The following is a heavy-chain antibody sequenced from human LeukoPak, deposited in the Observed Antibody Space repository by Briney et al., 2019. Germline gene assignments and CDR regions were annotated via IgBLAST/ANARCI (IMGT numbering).Heavy chain of an antibody. CDR1: GYTFTGYY. D-gene: IGHD3-16*01. CDR2: IIPIFGTA. V-gene: IGHV1-69*05. J-gene: IGHJ5*02. CDR3: ARDRSEGGFDP. Sequence: SVKVSCKASGYTFTGYYMHWVRQAPGQGLEWMGGIIPIFGTANYAQKFQGRVTITTDESTSTAYMELSSLRSEDTAVYYCARDRSEGGFDPWGQGTLVTVSS.